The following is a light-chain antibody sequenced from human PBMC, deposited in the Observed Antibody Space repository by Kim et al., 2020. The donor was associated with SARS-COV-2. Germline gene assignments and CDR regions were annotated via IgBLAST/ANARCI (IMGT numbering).Light chain of an antibody. CDR2: VAS. Sequence: DIQMTQSPSSLSASVGVRVAITCRASQSISINLNWYQQKPGKAPELLIYVASSLQSGVPSRFSGGGSGTDFTLTISSLQPEDFATYYCQQSYSAPYTFGQGTKLEI. J-gene: IGKJ2*01. CDR3: QQSYSAPYT. CDR1: QSISIN. V-gene: IGKV1-39*01.